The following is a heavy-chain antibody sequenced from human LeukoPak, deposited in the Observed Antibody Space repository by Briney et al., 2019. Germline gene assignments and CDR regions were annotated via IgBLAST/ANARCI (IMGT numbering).Heavy chain of an antibody. V-gene: IGHV3-48*03. CDR2: ISSSGSTI. D-gene: IGHD3-22*01. CDR3: AKGKYYYDSSGYYPLDY. CDR1: GFTFSSYE. Sequence: PGGSLRLSCAASGFTFSSYEMNWVRQAPGKGLEWVSYISSSGSTIYYADSVKGRFTISRDNAKNSLYLQMNSLRAEDTAVYYFAKGKYYYDSSGYYPLDYWGQGTLVTVSS. J-gene: IGHJ4*02.